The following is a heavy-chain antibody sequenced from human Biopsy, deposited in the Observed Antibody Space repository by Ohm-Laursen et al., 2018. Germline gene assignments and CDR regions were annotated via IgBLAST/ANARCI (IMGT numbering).Heavy chain of an antibody. Sequence: GSLRLSCAAIGFTLSSYSMNWVRQTPGKGLEWVSTISSSSDNIYYVDSVKGRFSISRDNSKNTVYLQMNSLRAADTAVYYCARDRYYGSESYYSHYNMDVWGQGTTVSVSS. V-gene: IGHV3-21*01. CDR2: ISSSSDNI. CDR3: ARDRYYGSESYYSHYNMDV. D-gene: IGHD3-10*01. J-gene: IGHJ6*02. CDR1: GFTLSSYS.